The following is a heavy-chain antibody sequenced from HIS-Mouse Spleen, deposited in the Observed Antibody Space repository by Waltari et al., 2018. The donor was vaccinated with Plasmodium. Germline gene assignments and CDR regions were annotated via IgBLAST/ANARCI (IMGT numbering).Heavy chain of an antibody. CDR1: GFTFSRYA. J-gene: IGHJ3*02. D-gene: IGHD7-27*01. Sequence: QVQLVESGGGVVQPGRSLRLSCAASGFTFSRYAMPWVRQATGKGLEWVAVISYDGSNKYYADSVKGRFTISRDNSKNTLYLQMNSLRAEDTAVYYCARDTNWGGFGIWGQGTMVTVSS. CDR2: ISYDGSNK. CDR3: ARDTNWGGFGI. V-gene: IGHV3-30*04.